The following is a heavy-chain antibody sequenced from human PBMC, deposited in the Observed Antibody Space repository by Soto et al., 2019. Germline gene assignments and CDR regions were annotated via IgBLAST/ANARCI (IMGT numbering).Heavy chain of an antibody. V-gene: IGHV3-30-3*01. Sequence: QVQLVESGGGVVQPGRSLRLSCAASGFTFSSYAMHWVRQAPGKGLEWVAVISYDGSNKYYADSVKGRFTISRDNSKNTLYLQMNSLRAEDTAVYYCARALPGGWFDYWGQGTLVTVSS. D-gene: IGHD6-19*01. CDR2: ISYDGSNK. CDR3: ARALPGGWFDY. CDR1: GFTFSSYA. J-gene: IGHJ4*02.